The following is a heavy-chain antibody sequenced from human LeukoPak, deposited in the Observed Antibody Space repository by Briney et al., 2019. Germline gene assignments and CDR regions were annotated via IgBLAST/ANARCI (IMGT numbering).Heavy chain of an antibody. CDR3: ARASMTWIQLWLDYYYYMDV. J-gene: IGHJ6*03. Sequence: PSETLSLTCTVSGGSISSGSYYWSWIRQPAGKGLEWIGRIYTSGSTNYNPSLKSRVTISVDTSKNQFSLKLSSVTAADTAVYYCARASMTWIQLWLDYYYYMDVWGKGTTVTVSS. V-gene: IGHV4-61*02. CDR1: GGSISSGSYY. CDR2: IYTSGST. D-gene: IGHD5-18*01.